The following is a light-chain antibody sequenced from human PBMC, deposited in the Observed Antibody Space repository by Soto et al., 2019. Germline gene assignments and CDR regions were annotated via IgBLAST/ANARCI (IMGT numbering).Light chain of an antibody. CDR3: SSYTSGSTLYV. Sequence: QSVLTQPASVSGSPGQSITISCTGTSSDVGGYNYVSWYQHHPGRAPRLMIYASSNRPSGVSHRLSGSRSGNTASLTISGLQCEDEADYYCSSYTSGSTLYVFGTGTKLTVL. CDR1: SSDVGGYNY. CDR2: ASS. V-gene: IGLV2-14*01. J-gene: IGLJ1*01.